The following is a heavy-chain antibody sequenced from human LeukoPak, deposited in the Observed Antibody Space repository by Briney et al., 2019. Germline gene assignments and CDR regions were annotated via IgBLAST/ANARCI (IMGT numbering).Heavy chain of an antibody. CDR1: DGSISSSGFY. CDR3: ARQSGPYTSSWFDY. D-gene: IGHD6-13*01. Sequence: PSETLTLTCTVSDGSISSSGFYWGWIRQPPGKGLEWIGSISCSGSTYYNPSLKSRLTTSVDTSKSQFSLQLSSVTAADTAVYYCARQSGPYTSSWFDYWGQGTLVTVSS. J-gene: IGHJ4*02. CDR2: ISCSGST. V-gene: IGHV4-39*01.